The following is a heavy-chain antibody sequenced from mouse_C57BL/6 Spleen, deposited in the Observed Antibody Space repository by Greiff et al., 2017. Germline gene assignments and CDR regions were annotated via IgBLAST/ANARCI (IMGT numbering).Heavy chain of an antibody. CDR2: IDPSDSYT. CDR1: GYTFTSYW. Sequence: QVQLQQPGAELVRPGTSVKLSCKASGYTFTSYWMHWVKQRPGQGLEWIGVIDPSDSYTTYNQKFKGKATLTVDTSSSTAYMQLSSLTSEDSSVYYCATGYYYAMDYWGQGTSVTVSS. CDR3: ATGYYYAMDY. V-gene: IGHV1-59*01. J-gene: IGHJ4*01. D-gene: IGHD2-2*01.